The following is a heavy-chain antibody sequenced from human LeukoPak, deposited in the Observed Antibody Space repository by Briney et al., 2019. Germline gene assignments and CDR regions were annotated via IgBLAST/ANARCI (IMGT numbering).Heavy chain of an antibody. D-gene: IGHD4-17*01. CDR2: ISYDGSNK. V-gene: IGHV3-30*18. Sequence: GSLRLSCAASGFTFSSYAMSWVRQAPGKGLEWVAVISYDGSNKYYADSVKGRFTISRDNSKNTLYLQMNSLRAEDTAVYYCAKDGDYGDYSFDYWGQGTLVTVSS. J-gene: IGHJ4*02. CDR3: AKDGDYGDYSFDY. CDR1: GFTFSSYA.